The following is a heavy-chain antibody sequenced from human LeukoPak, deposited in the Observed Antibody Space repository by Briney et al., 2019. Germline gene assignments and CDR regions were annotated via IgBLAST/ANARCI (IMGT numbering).Heavy chain of an antibody. D-gene: IGHD1-26*01. V-gene: IGHV1-69*01. Sequence: GASVNVSCKASGGTFSSYAISWVQQAPGQGLEWMGGIIPIFGTANYAQKFQGRVTITADESTSTAYMELSSLRSEDTAVYYCARDFPKYYSGSPDGWFDPWGQGTLVTVSS. CDR3: ARDFPKYYSGSPDGWFDP. CDR1: GGTFSSYA. J-gene: IGHJ5*02. CDR2: IIPIFGTA.